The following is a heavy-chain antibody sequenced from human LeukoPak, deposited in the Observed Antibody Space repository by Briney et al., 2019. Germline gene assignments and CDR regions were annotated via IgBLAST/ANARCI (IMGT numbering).Heavy chain of an antibody. V-gene: IGHV1-69*13. Sequence: SVKVSCKASGGTFSSYAISWVRQAPGQGLEWMGGIIPIFGTANYAQKFQGRVTITADESTSTAYMELSSLRSEDTAVYYCARTSIAAQLRAAFDYWGQGTLVTVSS. CDR2: IIPIFGTA. J-gene: IGHJ4*02. CDR3: ARTSIAAQLRAAFDY. CDR1: GGTFSSYA. D-gene: IGHD6-13*01.